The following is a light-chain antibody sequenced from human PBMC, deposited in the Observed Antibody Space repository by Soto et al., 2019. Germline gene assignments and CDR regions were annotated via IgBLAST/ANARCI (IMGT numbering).Light chain of an antibody. CDR3: QQSYRSPET. V-gene: IGKV1-39*01. CDR1: QSIDNY. CDR2: AAS. J-gene: IGKJ1*01. Sequence: DIQMTQSPSSLSASVGDRVTITCRASQSIDNYLNWYQQKPGKAPNLLIYAASTLLSGVPSRFSGRGSRTHFTLAISSLQPEDFATYYGQQSYRSPETFGQGTKVEIK.